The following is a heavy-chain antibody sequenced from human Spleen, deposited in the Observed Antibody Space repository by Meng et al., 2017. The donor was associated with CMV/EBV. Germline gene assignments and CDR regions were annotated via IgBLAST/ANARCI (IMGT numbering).Heavy chain of an antibody. CDR3: ARQYSSSYYSDY. Sequence: GSLRLSCGIYGGSLSGYYWSWIRQTPGKGLEWIGEIRHSGDITNYNPSLKSRVTISIDTSKKQFSLKLSAVTAAETAVYYCARQYSSSYYSDYWGQGTLVTVSS. V-gene: IGHV4-34*01. CDR1: GGSLSGYY. J-gene: IGHJ4*02. CDR2: IRHSGDIT. D-gene: IGHD6-6*01.